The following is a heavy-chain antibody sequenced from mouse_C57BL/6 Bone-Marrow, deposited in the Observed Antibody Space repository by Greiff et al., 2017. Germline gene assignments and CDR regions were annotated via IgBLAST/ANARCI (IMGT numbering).Heavy chain of an antibody. D-gene: IGHD2-10*02. CDR3: ARGYGNYIRAMDY. CDR2: INPGSGGT. CDR1: GYAFTNYL. J-gene: IGHJ4*01. Sequence: QVQLQQSGAELVRPGTSVKVSCKASGYAFTNYLIEWVKQRPGQGLEWIGVINPGSGGTNYNEKFKGKATLTADKSSSTAYMQLSSLTSEDSAVYFCARGYGNYIRAMDYWGQGTSVTVSS. V-gene: IGHV1-54*01.